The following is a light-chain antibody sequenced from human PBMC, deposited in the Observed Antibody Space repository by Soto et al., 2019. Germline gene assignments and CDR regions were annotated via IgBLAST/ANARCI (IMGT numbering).Light chain of an antibody. V-gene: IGLV2-14*01. CDR2: DVS. CDR3: NSYTISSTRV. J-gene: IGLJ3*02. CDR1: SSDVGGYNY. Sequence: QSALTQPASVSGSPGQSITISCTGTSSDVGGYNYVSWYQQHPGKAPKLMIYDVSTRPSGVSNRFSGSKSGNTCSLTISGLQAEDEADYYCNSYTISSTRVFGGGTKLTVL.